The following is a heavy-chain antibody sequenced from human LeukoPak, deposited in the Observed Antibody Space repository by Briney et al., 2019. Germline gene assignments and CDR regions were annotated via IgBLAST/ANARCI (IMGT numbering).Heavy chain of an antibody. D-gene: IGHD3-3*01. V-gene: IGHV1-18*01. J-gene: IGHJ6*02. CDR1: GYTFTSYG. Sequence: GASVKVSCKPSGYTFTSYGISWVRQAPGQGLEWMGWISAYNGNTNYAQKLQGRVTMTTGTSTSTAYMELRSLRSDDTAVYYCARTYDFWSGYQDYYYYYYGMDVWGQGTTVTVSS. CDR3: ARTYDFWSGYQDYYYYYYGMDV. CDR2: ISAYNGNT.